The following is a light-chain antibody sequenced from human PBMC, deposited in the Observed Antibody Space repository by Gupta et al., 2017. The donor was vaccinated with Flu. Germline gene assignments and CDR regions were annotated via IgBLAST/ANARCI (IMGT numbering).Light chain of an antibody. Sequence: IVMTQSPATLSVSPGERATLSCRTSQSVSSNLAWYQQKPGQAPRLLIYGASTKATGIPARCSGSRSGTECTLTDSRLQSEGVAVDDGQKYNSRHPLTFGGGTKVEI. CDR1: QSVSSN. CDR3: QKYNSRHPLT. J-gene: IGKJ4*01. CDR2: GAS. V-gene: IGKV3-15*01.